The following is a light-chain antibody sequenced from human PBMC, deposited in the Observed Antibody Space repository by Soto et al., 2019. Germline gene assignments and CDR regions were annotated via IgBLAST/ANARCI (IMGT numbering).Light chain of an antibody. J-gene: IGKJ1*01. CDR2: GAS. CDR3: QQYVSSRP. CDR1: QSVGNN. V-gene: IGKV3-20*01. Sequence: EIVMTQSPATLSVSPGERATLSFRASQSVGNNVAWYQQKPGQTPRLLIYGASSRATGIPDRFSGSGSGTDFTLTISRLEPEDFAVYYCQQYVSSRPFGQGSKVDI.